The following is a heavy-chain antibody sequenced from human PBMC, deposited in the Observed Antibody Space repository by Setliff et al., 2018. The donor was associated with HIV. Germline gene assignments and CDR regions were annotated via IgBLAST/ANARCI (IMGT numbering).Heavy chain of an antibody. D-gene: IGHD3-16*01. CDR2: ISPSGSYI. CDR1: GFTFSSYS. V-gene: IGHV3-21*01. Sequence: GGSLRLSCVASGFTFSSYSMNWVRQAPGKGLEWVSSISPSGSYIYYADSMKGRFTISRDNARNSLYLQMNSLRVEDTAVYYCARGDTTPIYPNYMDVWGKGTTVTVSS. CDR3: ARGDTTPIYPNYMDV. J-gene: IGHJ6*03.